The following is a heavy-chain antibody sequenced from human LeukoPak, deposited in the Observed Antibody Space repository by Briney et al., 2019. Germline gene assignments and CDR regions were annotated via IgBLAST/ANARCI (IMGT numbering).Heavy chain of an antibody. CDR3: ARDCLTSCPNAFDI. CDR2: INAYNGNT. CDR1: GYTFTSYG. Sequence: ASVKVSCKASGYTFTSYGISWVRQAPGQGLEWMGWINAYNGNTNYAQKLQGRVTMTTDTSTSTAYMELRSLRSDDTAVYYCARDCLTSCPNAFDIWGQGTMVTVSS. V-gene: IGHV1-18*01. J-gene: IGHJ3*02. D-gene: IGHD2-2*01.